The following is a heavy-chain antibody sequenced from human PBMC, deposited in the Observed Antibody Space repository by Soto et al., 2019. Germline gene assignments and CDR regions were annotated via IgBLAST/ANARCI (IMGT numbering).Heavy chain of an antibody. CDR3: ARETYDFWSGYPSHYYYYMDV. Sequence: PSETLSLTCAVYGVTFIGYYWSWIRQPPGKGLEWIGEINHSGSTNYNPSLKSRVTISVDTSKNQFSLKLSSVTAADTAVYYCARETYDFWSGYPSHYYYYMDVWGKGTTVTVSS. J-gene: IGHJ6*03. D-gene: IGHD3-3*01. V-gene: IGHV4-34*01. CDR2: INHSGST. CDR1: GVTFIGYY.